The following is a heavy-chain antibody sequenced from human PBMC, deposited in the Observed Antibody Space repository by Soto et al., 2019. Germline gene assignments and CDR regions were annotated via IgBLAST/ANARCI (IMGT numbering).Heavy chain of an antibody. CDR1: GYTFTSYA. CDR3: ARDDCSGGSCYSWGAYYYYYGMDV. Sequence: ASVKVSCKASGYTFTSYAMHWVRQAPGQRLEWMGWINAGNGNTKYSQKFQGRVTITRDTSASTAYMELSSLRSEDTAVYYCARDDCSGGSCYSWGAYYYYYGMDVWGQGTTVTVSS. J-gene: IGHJ6*02. V-gene: IGHV1-3*01. D-gene: IGHD2-15*01. CDR2: INAGNGNT.